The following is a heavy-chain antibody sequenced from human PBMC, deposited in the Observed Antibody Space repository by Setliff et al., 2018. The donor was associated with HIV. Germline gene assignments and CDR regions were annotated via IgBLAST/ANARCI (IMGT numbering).Heavy chain of an antibody. CDR2: IYYSGST. CDR1: GGSISSYY. CDR3: ARGNRVWDY. V-gene: IGHV4-59*01. J-gene: IGHJ4*02. D-gene: IGHD2-21*01. Sequence: SETLSLTCTVSGGSISSYYWSWTRQPPGKGLEYIGYIYYSGSTNYNPSLKSRVTISVDTSKNKFSLKLSSVTAADTAVYFCARGNRVWDYWGQGTLVTVSS.